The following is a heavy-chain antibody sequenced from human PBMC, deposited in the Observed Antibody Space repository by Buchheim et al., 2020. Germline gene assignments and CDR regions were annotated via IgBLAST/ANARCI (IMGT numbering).Heavy chain of an antibody. CDR1: GFTFSSYG. CDR2: ISGSGGST. J-gene: IGHJ4*02. Sequence: EVQLLESGGGLVQPGGSQRLSCAASGFTFSSYGMSWVRQAPGKGLEWVSGISGSGGSTYYADSVKGRFTISRDNSKNTLYLQMNSLRAEDTAIYYRAKSSSGWPREGDYWGQGTL. D-gene: IGHD6-19*01. V-gene: IGHV3-23*01. CDR3: AKSSSGWPREGDY.